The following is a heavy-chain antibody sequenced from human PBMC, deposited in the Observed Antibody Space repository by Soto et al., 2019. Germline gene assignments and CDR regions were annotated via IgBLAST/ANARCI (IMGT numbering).Heavy chain of an antibody. D-gene: IGHD3-9*01. CDR2: ISGSGAST. V-gene: IGHV3-23*01. CDR3: AHVDWFIDY. J-gene: IGHJ4*02. Sequence: EVQLLESGGGLVQPGGSLRLSCAASGFTFSSYAMSWVRQAPGKGLEWVSAISGSGASTYYADSVKGRFTISRDNSKNTLYLQRNSPRAEDTAVYYCAHVDWFIDYWGQGTLVTVSS. CDR1: GFTFSSYA.